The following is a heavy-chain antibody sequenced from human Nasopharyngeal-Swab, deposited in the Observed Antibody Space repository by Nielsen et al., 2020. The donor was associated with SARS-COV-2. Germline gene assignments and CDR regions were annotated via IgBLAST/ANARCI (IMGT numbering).Heavy chain of an antibody. CDR3: ATSPFSSIWYNASYYYGMDV. CDR2: ISWNSGSI. V-gene: IGHV3-9*01. CDR1: GFTFDDYA. D-gene: IGHD6-13*01. J-gene: IGHJ6*02. Sequence: SLKISCAASGFTFDDYAMHWVRQAPGKGLEWVSGISWNSGSIGYADSVKGRFTISRDNAKNSLYLQMNSLRAEDTALYYCATSPFSSIWYNASYYYGMDVWGQGTTVTVSS.